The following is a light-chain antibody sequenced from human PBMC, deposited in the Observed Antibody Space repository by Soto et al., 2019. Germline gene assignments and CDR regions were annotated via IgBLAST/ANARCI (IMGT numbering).Light chain of an antibody. CDR2: DVS. V-gene: IGLV2-14*01. CDR3: NSYTSSSTPVV. CDR1: SSDVGGYNY. J-gene: IGLJ2*01. Sequence: QSALTQPASVSGSPGQSITISCTGTSSDVGGYNYVSWYQQHPGKAPKLLIYDVSNRPSGVPNRFSGSKSGTTASLTISGLQAEDEADYYCNSYTSSSTPVVFGGGTKLTVL.